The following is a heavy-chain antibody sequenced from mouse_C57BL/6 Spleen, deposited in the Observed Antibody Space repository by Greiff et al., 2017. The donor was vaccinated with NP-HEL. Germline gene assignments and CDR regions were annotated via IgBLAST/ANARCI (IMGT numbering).Heavy chain of an antibody. J-gene: IGHJ2*01. CDR2: IDPETGGT. CDR1: GYTFTDYE. Sequence: VQLQQSGAELVRPGASVTLSCKASGYTFTDYEMHWVKQTSVHGLEWIGAIDPETGGTAYNQKFKGKAILTADKSSSTAYMELRSLTSVDSAVYYCTRSDTTALFDYWGQGTTLTVSS. V-gene: IGHV1-15*01. D-gene: IGHD1-2*01. CDR3: TRSDTTALFDY.